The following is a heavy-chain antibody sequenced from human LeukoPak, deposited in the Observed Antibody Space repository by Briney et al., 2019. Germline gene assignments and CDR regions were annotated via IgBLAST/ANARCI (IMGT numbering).Heavy chain of an antibody. Sequence: REASVKVSCKASGYTFTTYYMHWMRQAPGQGPEWMGIINPRGGSTDYSQKFQGRITMTSDTSTSTVYMELSSLRSDDTAVYFCARVGSAAATADYWGQGTLVTVSS. V-gene: IGHV1-46*01. J-gene: IGHJ4*02. CDR2: INPRGGST. CDR3: ARVGSAAATADY. D-gene: IGHD6-25*01. CDR1: GYTFTTYY.